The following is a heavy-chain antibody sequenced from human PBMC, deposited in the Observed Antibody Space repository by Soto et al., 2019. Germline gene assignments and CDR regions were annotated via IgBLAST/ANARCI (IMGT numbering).Heavy chain of an antibody. D-gene: IGHD3-3*01. CDR2: MYWDDNN. J-gene: IGHJ4*02. CDR3: AHSDPSVDLWRGSPFH. CDR1: GLSLSTSGVA. V-gene: IGHV2-5*02. Sequence: QITLKESGPTLVKPTQTLTLTCTFSGLSLSTSGVAVGWIRQPPGKTLEWLALMYWDDNNRYSPSLKNRLTVTKDTSQTQVVLTMTNMDPVDTGTYYCAHSDPSVDLWRGSPFHWGQGSQVTVSS.